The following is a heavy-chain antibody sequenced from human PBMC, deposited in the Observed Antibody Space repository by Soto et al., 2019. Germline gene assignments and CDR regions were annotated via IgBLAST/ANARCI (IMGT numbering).Heavy chain of an antibody. CDR2: ISGSGGET. D-gene: IGHD6-19*01. Sequence: EMQLSESGGNLVQPGGSLRLSCAASGFTFFNYAMSWVRQAQGKGLEWVSSISGSGGETHYADSVKGRFTISRDNSKIPLYLQMNSLRVEDTAVYYCAKMTSGSGWYGAVDYWGQGTLVTVSS. V-gene: IGHV3-23*01. J-gene: IGHJ4*02. CDR3: AKMTSGSGWYGAVDY. CDR1: GFTFFNYA.